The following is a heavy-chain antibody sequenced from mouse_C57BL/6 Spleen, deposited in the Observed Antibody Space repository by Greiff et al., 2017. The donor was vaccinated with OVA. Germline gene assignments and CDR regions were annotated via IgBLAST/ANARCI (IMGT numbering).Heavy chain of an antibody. Sequence: VQLQQPGAELVRPGTSVKLSCKASGYTFTSYWMHWVKQRPGQGLEWIGVIDPSDSYTNYNQKFKGKATLTVDTSSSTAYMQLSSLTSEDSAVYYCARSPLTGYYAMDYWGQGTSVTVSS. CDR3: ARSPLTGYYAMDY. D-gene: IGHD4-1*01. V-gene: IGHV1-59*01. CDR1: GYTFTSYW. CDR2: IDPSDSYT. J-gene: IGHJ4*01.